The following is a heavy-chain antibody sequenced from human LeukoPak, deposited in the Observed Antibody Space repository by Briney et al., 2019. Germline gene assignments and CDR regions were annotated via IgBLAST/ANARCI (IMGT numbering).Heavy chain of an antibody. D-gene: IGHD5-12*01. V-gene: IGHV3-30*02. J-gene: IGHJ6*03. CDR3: AKGGGYEAQYYYYYLDV. CDR2: IRYDGSNK. CDR1: GFTFSDYY. Sequence: GGSLRLSCAASGFTFSDYYMSWIRQAPGKGLEWVAFIRYDGSNKYYADSVKGRFTISRDNSKNTLYLQMKSLRAEDTAVYYCAKGGGYEAQYYYYYLDVWGKGTTVTISS.